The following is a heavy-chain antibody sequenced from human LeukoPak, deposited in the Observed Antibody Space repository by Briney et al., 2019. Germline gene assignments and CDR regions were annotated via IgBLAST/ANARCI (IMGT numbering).Heavy chain of an antibody. D-gene: IGHD5-24*01. CDR1: GGTFSTYA. V-gene: IGHV1-46*01. J-gene: IGHJ3*02. CDR2: INPGGDNT. Sequence: AASVKVSCKASGGTFSTYAFSWVRQAPGQGLEWMGLINPGGDNTDYAQNFQGRVTMTRGTSTSTVYMGLSSLRSEDTAVYYCARIRDGYNDAYDIWGQGTMVTVSS. CDR3: ARIRDGYNDAYDI.